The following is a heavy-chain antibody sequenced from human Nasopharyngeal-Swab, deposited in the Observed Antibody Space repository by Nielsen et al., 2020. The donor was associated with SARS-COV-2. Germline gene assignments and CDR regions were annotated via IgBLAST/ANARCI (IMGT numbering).Heavy chain of an antibody. J-gene: IGHJ3*02. D-gene: IGHD3-22*01. Sequence: GESLKISCKGSGSSFTSYWISWVRQMPGKGLEWMGRIDPSDSYTNYSPSFRGHVTISADKSTSTAYLQWSSLKASDTAMYYCARHVDRRYYYDSSGAFDIWGQGTMVTVSS. V-gene: IGHV5-10-1*01. CDR3: ARHVDRRYYYDSSGAFDI. CDR1: GSSFTSYW. CDR2: IDPSDSYT.